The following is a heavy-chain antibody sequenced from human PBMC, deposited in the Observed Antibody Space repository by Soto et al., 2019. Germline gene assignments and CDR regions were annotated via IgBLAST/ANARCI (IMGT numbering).Heavy chain of an antibody. CDR1: GFAVNSDY. CDR3: VRTSSY. J-gene: IGHJ4*02. Sequence: GSLLLPCTASGFAVNSDYMSWVRQAPGKGLEWVSVLYGGGTTHYSDSVKGRFTISRENSKNTVFLQMNSLRAEDTAVYYCVRTSSYWGQGTRVTVSS. V-gene: IGHV3-53*01. CDR2: LYGGGTT. D-gene: IGHD2-2*01.